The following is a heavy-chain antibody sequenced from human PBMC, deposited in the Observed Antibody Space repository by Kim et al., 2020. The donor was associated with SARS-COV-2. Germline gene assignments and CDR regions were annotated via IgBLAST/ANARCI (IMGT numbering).Heavy chain of an antibody. CDR3: AGGHGDWSHSNYLNW. J-gene: IGHJ4*01. V-gene: IGHV3-23*01. CDR2: VNGDGHRT. D-gene: IGHD4-17*01. CDR1: GFIFSSYA. Sequence: GGSLRLSCAASGFIFSSYAMTWVRQAPGKGLEWVSAVNGDGHRTDYADSVEGRFTISRDNSKNTRYLQMNSLRAEDTALYYCAGGHGDWSHSNYLNWWGHGTLVTVSS.